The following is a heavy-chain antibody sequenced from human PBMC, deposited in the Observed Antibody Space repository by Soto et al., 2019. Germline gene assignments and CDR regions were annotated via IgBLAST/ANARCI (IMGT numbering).Heavy chain of an antibody. J-gene: IGHJ6*02. CDR3: ATQGIQLWGSYYYGMDV. V-gene: IGHV1-24*01. CDR1: GYTLTELS. D-gene: IGHD5-18*01. Sequence: ASVKVSCKVSGYTLTELSMHWVRQAPGKGLEWMGGFDPEDGETIYAQKFQGRVTMTEDTSTDTAYMELSSLRSEDTAVYYCATQGIQLWGSYYYGMDVWGQGTTVTVSS. CDR2: FDPEDGET.